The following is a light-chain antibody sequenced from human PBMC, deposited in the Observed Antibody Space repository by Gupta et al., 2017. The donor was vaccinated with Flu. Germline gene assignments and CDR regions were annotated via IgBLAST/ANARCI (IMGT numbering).Light chain of an antibody. J-gene: IGLJ2*01. V-gene: IGLV1-40*01. CDR2: GNS. Sequence: QSVLTQPPSVSGAPGQRVTISCTGSSSNIGAGYDVHWYQQLPGTAPKLLIYGNSNRPSGVPDRFSGSKSGTSASLAITGLQAEDEADYYCQSYDSSLIGRVVFGGGTKLTVL. CDR1: SSNIGAGYD. CDR3: QSYDSSLIGRVV.